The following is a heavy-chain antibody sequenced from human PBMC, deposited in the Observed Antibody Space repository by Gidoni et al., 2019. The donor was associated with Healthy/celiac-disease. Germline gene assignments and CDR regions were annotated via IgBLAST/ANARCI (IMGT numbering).Heavy chain of an antibody. CDR1: GFTVSSNC. CDR3: ARSNYDDYNAFDI. D-gene: IGHD4-17*01. J-gene: IGHJ3*02. CDR2: IYSGGST. V-gene: IGHV3-66*02. Sequence: EVQLVESGGGLVQPGGSLRLSCAASGFTVSSNCMSWVRQAPGKGLEWVSVIYSGGSTYYADSVKGRFTISRDNSKNTLYLQMNSLRAEDTAVYYCARSNYDDYNAFDIWGQGTMVTVSS.